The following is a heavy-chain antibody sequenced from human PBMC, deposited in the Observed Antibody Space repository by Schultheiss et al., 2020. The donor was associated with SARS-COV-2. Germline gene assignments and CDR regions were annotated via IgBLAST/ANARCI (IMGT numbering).Heavy chain of an antibody. CDR2: ISWNSGSI. CDR1: GFTFDDYA. J-gene: IGHJ5*02. D-gene: IGHD6-13*01. V-gene: IGHV3-9*01. CDR3: ARGIAAAGRSWFDP. Sequence: GGSLRLSCAASGFTFDDYAMHWVRQAPGKGLEWVSGISWNSGSIGYADSVKGRFTISRDNAKNTLYLQMNSLRAEDTAVYYCARGIAAAGRSWFDPWGQGTLVTVSS.